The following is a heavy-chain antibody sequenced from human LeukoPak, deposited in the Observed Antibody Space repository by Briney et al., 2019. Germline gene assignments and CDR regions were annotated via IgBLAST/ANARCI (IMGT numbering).Heavy chain of an antibody. CDR1: GGSISSSSYY. D-gene: IGHD5-12*01. Sequence: SETLSLTCTVSGGSISSSSYYWAWIRQPPGKGLEWIGSIYYSGRTFYNPSLKSRLTISADTSKNQFSLTLTSVNAADTAVYYCARRGIVATIDYWGQGTLVTVSS. CDR3: ARRGIVATIDY. V-gene: IGHV4-39*01. J-gene: IGHJ4*02. CDR2: IYYSGRT.